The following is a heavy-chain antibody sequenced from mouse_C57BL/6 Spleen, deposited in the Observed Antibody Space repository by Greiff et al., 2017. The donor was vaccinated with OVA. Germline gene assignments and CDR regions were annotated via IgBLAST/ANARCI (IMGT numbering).Heavy chain of an antibody. D-gene: IGHD3-3*01. CDR3: ARGTGYYFDY. J-gene: IGHJ2*01. V-gene: IGHV5-17*01. Sequence: EVMLVESGGGLVKPGGSLKLSCAASGFTFSDYGMYWVRQAPEKGLEWVAYISSGSSTIYYADTVKGRFTISRDNAKNTLFLQMTSLRSEDTAMYYCARGTGYYFDYWGQGTTLTVSS. CDR2: ISSGSSTI. CDR1: GFTFSDYG.